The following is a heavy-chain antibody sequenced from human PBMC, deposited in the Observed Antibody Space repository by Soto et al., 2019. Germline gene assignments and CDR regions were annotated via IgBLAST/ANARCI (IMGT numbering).Heavy chain of an antibody. J-gene: IGHJ5*02. CDR3: ARDREVFQNTWFDP. CDR2: ISSRGSTI. D-gene: IGHD3-10*01. V-gene: IGHV3-48*02. CDR1: GFTFSSYS. Sequence: GGSLRLSCAASGFTFSSYSMNWVRQAPGKGLEWVSYISSRGSTIYYADSVKGRFTISRDNAKNSLYLQMNSLRDEDTAVYYCARDREVFQNTWFDPWGQGTLVTVSS.